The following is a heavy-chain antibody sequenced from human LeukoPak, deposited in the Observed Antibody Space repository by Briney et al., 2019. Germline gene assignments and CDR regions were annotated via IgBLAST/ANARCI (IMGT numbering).Heavy chain of an antibody. Sequence: ASVKVSCKASGYTFTSYDINWVRQATGQGLEWMGWMNPNSGNTGYAQKFQGRVTMTRNTSISTAYMELSSLRSEDTAVYYCAREGRLYNDSSNTLDTDYCGQGTLVTVSS. CDR3: AREGRLYNDSSNTLDTDY. CDR1: GYTFTSYD. J-gene: IGHJ4*02. V-gene: IGHV1-8*01. CDR2: MNPNSGNT. D-gene: IGHD3-22*01.